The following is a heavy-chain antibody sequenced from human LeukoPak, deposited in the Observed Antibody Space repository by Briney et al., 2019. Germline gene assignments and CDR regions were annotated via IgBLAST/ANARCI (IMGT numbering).Heavy chain of an antibody. CDR1: GGSIGSYY. J-gene: IGHJ4*02. CDR2: IYYSGST. V-gene: IGHV4-59*08. Sequence: PSETLSLTCTVSGGSIGSYYWSWIRQPPGKGLEWIGYIYYSGSTNYNPSLKSRVTISVDTSKNQFSLKLSSVTAADTAVYYCARTYYYDSSGREYWGQGTLVTVSS. CDR3: ARTYYYDSSGREY. D-gene: IGHD3-22*01.